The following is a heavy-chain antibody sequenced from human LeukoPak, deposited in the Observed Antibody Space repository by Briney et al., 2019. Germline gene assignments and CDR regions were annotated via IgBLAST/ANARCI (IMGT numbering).Heavy chain of an antibody. D-gene: IGHD3-16*02. CDR2: INHSGST. CDR3: ARGTRHYVWGSYRSYYFDY. CDR1: GGSFSGYY. Sequence: NPSETLSLTCAVYGGSFSGYYWSWIRQPPGKGLEWIGEINHSGSTNYNPSLKSRVTISVDTSKNQFSLKLSSVTAADTAVYYCARGTRHYVWGSYRSYYFDYWGQGTLVTVSS. V-gene: IGHV4-34*01. J-gene: IGHJ4*02.